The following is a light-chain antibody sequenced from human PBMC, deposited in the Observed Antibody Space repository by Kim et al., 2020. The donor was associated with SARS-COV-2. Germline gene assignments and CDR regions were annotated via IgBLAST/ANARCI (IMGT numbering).Light chain of an antibody. Sequence: EIVLTQSPGTLSLSPGERATLSCRASQSVSSSYLAWYQQRPGQAPRLLIYGASSRATGIPDRFSGSGSGTDFTLTISRLQPEDFAVYYCQQYDNSPVTFGQGTQLEIK. CDR2: GAS. CDR3: QQYDNSPVT. CDR1: QSVSSSY. V-gene: IGKV3-20*01. J-gene: IGKJ5*01.